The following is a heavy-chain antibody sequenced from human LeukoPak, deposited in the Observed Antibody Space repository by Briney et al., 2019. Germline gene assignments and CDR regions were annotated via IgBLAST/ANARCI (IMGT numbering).Heavy chain of an antibody. D-gene: IGHD6-19*01. Sequence: ASVKVSCKVSGYTLTELSMHWVRQAPGKGLEWMGGFDPEDGETIYAQKFQGRVTMTEDTSTDTAYMELSSLRSEDTAVYCCATTGWYYPGYFDYWGQGTLVTVSS. CDR3: ATTGWYYPGYFDY. CDR2: FDPEDGET. CDR1: GYTLTELS. V-gene: IGHV1-24*01. J-gene: IGHJ4*02.